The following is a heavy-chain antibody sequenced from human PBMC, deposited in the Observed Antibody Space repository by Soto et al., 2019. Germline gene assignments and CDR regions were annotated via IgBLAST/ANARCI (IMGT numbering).Heavy chain of an antibody. Sequence: QLHLVQYGAVVKKPGASVTVSCSASGYPVTAYYMHWVRQAPGRGLEWMGGINPATGAAKYTQTFQGRVTMARDPSLSTIFMERSGLTSEGTAVFYCGRGGWVGVAGSAAFDMWGQGTLVTVFS. CDR2: INPATGAA. D-gene: IGHD3-3*01. V-gene: IGHV1-2*02. CDR3: GRGGWVGVAGSAAFDM. J-gene: IGHJ3*02. CDR1: GYPVTAYY.